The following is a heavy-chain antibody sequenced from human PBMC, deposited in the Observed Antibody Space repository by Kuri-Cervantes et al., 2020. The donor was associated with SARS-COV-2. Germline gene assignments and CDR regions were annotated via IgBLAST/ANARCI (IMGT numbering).Heavy chain of an antibody. D-gene: IGHD3-22*01. CDR3: ARDPYVGSGYYLLDF. Sequence: GGSLRLSCAASGFSFSTYAMHWVRQAPGKGLEWVAIISYDGGYENYADSVQGRFTISRENDKHTLYLQVNSVKTEDTAVYYCARDPYVGSGYYLLDFWGQGTLVTVSS. V-gene: IGHV3-30*03. CDR1: GFSFSTYA. CDR2: ISYDGGYE. J-gene: IGHJ4*02.